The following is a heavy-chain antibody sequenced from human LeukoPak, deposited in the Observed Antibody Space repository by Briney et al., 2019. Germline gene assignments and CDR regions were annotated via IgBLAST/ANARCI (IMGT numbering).Heavy chain of an antibody. D-gene: IGHD3-3*01. CDR3: ARERFLEWLLYGNWFDP. J-gene: IGHJ5*02. CDR1: GFTFSSYW. Sequence: GGSLRLSCVASGFTFSSYWMSWVRQAPGKGLEWVANIKQDGSEKYYVDSVKGRFTISRDNAKNSLYLQMNSLRAEDTAVYYCARERFLEWLLYGNWFDPWGQGTLVTVSS. V-gene: IGHV3-7*01. CDR2: IKQDGSEK.